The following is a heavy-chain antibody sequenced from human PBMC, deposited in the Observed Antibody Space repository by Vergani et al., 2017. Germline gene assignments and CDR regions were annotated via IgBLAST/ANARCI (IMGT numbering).Heavy chain of an antibody. CDR3: VDSSGYWFDP. CDR1: GYTFSNYY. CDR2: LDAEDGKR. D-gene: IGHD3-22*01. Sequence: QVQVVQSGAEVKKSGASVKVSCKTSGYTFSNYYMHWVRQAPGKGLEWMGGLDAEDGKRIYAQKFQGRVTMTEDTSTGTAYMELRSLRSDDTAVYYCVDSSGYWFDPWGQGTLVTVSS. J-gene: IGHJ5*02. V-gene: IGHV1-24*01.